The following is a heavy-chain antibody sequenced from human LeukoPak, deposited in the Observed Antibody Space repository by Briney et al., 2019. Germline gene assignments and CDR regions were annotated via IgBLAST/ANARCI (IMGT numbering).Heavy chain of an antibody. V-gene: IGHV3-30-3*01. Sequence: GGSLRLSCAASGFTFSSYAMHWVRQAPGKGLEWVAVISYDGSNKYYADSVKGRFTISRDNSKNTLYLQMNSLRAEGTAVYYCARDPYSSGRWYGRATGYFDYWGQGTLVTVSS. D-gene: IGHD6-19*01. CDR1: GFTFSSYA. CDR2: ISYDGSNK. CDR3: ARDPYSSGRWYGRATGYFDY. J-gene: IGHJ4*02.